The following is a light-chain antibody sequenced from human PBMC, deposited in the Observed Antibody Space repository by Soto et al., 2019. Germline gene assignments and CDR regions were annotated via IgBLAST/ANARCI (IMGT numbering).Light chain of an antibody. CDR3: CSYATSSTLV. CDR2: EGS. CDR1: SSDVGSYKF. J-gene: IGLJ3*02. V-gene: IGLV2-23*01. Sequence: QSVLTQPASVSGSPGQSITISCTGTSSDVGSYKFVSWYQQHPDKAPKLMIYEGSKRPSGVSNRFSGSKSGNTASLTISGLQAEDEADYYCCSYATSSTLVFGGGTKLTVL.